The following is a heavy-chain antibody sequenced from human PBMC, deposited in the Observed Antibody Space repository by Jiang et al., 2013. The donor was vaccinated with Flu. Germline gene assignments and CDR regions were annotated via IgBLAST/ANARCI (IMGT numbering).Heavy chain of an antibody. J-gene: IGHJ4*02. D-gene: IGHD1/OR15-1a*01. Sequence: LLKPSETLSLTCAVYGGSFSGYYWTWIRQPPGKGLEWIGEINNGGSTTQHPSLKSRVTMSVDTSKDQVSLNLKSLIAADTAVYFCARGRSTTGTFDYWGQGILVTVSS. CDR3: ARGRSTTGTFDY. V-gene: IGHV4-34*01. CDR1: GGSFSGYY. CDR2: INNGGST.